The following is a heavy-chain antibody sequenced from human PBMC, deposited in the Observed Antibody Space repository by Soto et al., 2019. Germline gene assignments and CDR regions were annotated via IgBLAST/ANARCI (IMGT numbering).Heavy chain of an antibody. V-gene: IGHV1-8*01. CDR3: ARDLGRKDAFDI. CDR2: MNPNSGNT. Sequence: ASVKVSCKASGYTFTSYDINWVRQATGQGLEWMGWMNPNSGNTGYAQKFQGRVTMTRNTSISTAYMELSSLRSEDTAVYYCARDLGRKDAFDIWGQGTMVTVSS. J-gene: IGHJ3*02. CDR1: GYTFTSYD.